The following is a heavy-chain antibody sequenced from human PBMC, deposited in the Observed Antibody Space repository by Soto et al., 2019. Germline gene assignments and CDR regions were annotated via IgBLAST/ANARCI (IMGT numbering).Heavy chain of an antibody. CDR2: IYWDDDK. V-gene: IGHV2-5*02. J-gene: IGHJ4*02. CDR1: GFSLTTGGVG. D-gene: IGHD2-21*01. Sequence: QITLKESGPTLVQPTQTLTLTCAFSGFSLTTGGVGVGWIRQSPGKALEWLAFIYWDDDKRYSPSLESRLTITKDTSKKQVVLTVTNMDPVDTATYYCAHAFDQVMWAFLYWGQGTLVTVSS. CDR3: AHAFDQVMWAFLY.